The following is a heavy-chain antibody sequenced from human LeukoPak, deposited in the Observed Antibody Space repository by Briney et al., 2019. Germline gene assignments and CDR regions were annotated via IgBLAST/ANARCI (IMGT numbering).Heavy chain of an antibody. J-gene: IGHJ4*02. CDR2: MSWNSVTA. V-gene: IGHV3-9*01. Sequence: SLRLSFAASGFNFGAYDIHWVRQGPGKGLEWVSGMSWNSVTAGYADSVKGRFTISRDNAKNSLYLQMNSLTPEDTALYYCAKGFCTSAACYGVDYWGLGALVTVSS. D-gene: IGHD2-2*01. CDR1: GFNFGAYD. CDR3: AKGFCTSAACYGVDY.